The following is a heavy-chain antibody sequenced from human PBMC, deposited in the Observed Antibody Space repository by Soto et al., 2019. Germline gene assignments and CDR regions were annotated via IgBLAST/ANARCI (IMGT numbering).Heavy chain of an antibody. CDR1: GYTFTSYA. D-gene: IGHD3-16*02. CDR3: ARGYYDYVWGSYRYTGNTLDAFDI. V-gene: IGHV1-3*01. Sequence: GASVKVSCKASGYTFTSYAMHWVRQAPGQRLEWMGWINAGNGNTKYSQKFQGRVTITRDTSASTAYMELSSLRSEDTAVYYCARGYYDYVWGSYRYTGNTLDAFDIWGQGTMVT. J-gene: IGHJ3*02. CDR2: INAGNGNT.